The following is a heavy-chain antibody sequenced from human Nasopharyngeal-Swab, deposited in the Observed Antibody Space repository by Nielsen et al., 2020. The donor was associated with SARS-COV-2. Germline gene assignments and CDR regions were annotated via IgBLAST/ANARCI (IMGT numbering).Heavy chain of an antibody. Sequence: ESLKISCAASGFAFSSYSMNWFRQAPGKGLEWISYIGGDGNYKQYADSVEGRLTISRDNAKNTLYLQMNSLRAEDTAVYYCAREGGGSYSDTFDMWGQGTMVTVSS. J-gene: IGHJ3*02. CDR1: GFAFSSYS. CDR3: AREGGGSYSDTFDM. CDR2: IGGDGNYK. D-gene: IGHD3-10*01. V-gene: IGHV3-21*05.